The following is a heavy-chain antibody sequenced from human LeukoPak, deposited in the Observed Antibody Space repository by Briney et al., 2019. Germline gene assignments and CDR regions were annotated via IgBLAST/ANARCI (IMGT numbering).Heavy chain of an antibody. Sequence: SETLSLTRTVSGGPISSHYWSWIRQPPGKGLEWIGYIYYSGSTNYNPSLKSRVTISVDTSKNQFSLKLSSVTAADTAVYYCARDMGRFPNAFDIWGQGTMVTVSS. J-gene: IGHJ3*02. CDR1: GGPISSHY. CDR2: IYYSGST. CDR3: ARDMGRFPNAFDI. V-gene: IGHV4-59*11. D-gene: IGHD3-3*01.